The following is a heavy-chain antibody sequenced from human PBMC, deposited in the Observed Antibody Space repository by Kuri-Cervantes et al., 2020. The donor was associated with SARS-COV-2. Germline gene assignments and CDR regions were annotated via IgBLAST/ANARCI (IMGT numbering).Heavy chain of an antibody. J-gene: IGHJ4*02. CDR2: ISSSSSYT. V-gene: IGHV3-11*03. Sequence: GESLKISCAASGFTFSDYYMSWIRQAPGKGLEGVSYISSSSSYTNYADSVKGRFTISRDNAKNSLYLQMNSLRAEDTAVYYCARGQQLIDYWGQGTLVTVSS. CDR3: ARGQQLIDY. D-gene: IGHD6-13*01. CDR1: GFTFSDYY.